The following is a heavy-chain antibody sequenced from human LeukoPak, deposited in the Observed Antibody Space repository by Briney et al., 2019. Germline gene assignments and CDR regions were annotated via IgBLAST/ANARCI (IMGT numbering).Heavy chain of an antibody. V-gene: IGHV3-11*01. Sequence: GGSLRLSCAASGFTFSDYYMSWIRQAPGKGLEWVSYIRSSGSTTYYADSVRGRFTISRDNAKNSLYLQMNSLRAEDTAVYYCARGGYCSSTSCYRFTDAFDIWGQGTMVTVPS. CDR1: GFTFSDYY. J-gene: IGHJ3*02. CDR2: IRSSGSTT. CDR3: ARGGYCSSTSCYRFTDAFDI. D-gene: IGHD2-2*01.